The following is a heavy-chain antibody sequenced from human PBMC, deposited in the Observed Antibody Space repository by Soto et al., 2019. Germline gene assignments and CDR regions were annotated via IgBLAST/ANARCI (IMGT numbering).Heavy chain of an antibody. J-gene: IGHJ4*02. V-gene: IGHV3-23*01. CDR1: GFTFSSYA. CDR2: ISSSGGST. CDR3: AKYQPMTQPRPYFDY. D-gene: IGHD3-22*01. Sequence: EVQPLESGGDLIQPGGSLRLSCAASGFTFSSYAMSWVRQAPGKGLGWVSAISSSGGSTFYADSVKGRFTMSRDNSRNTLYLQMNILRPEDTAIYYCAKYQPMTQPRPYFDYWGQGTLVTVSS.